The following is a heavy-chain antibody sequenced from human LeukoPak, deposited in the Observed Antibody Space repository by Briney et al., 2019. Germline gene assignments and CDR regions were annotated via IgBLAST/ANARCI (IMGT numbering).Heavy chain of an antibody. CDR3: ARSLHGDYYYYYYMDV. V-gene: IGHV3-11*04. CDR1: GFTFSDYY. CDR2: ISSSGSTI. J-gene: IGHJ6*03. D-gene: IGHD4-17*01. Sequence: GGSRRLSCVASGFTFSDYYMSWIRQAAGEGLEWVSYISSSGSTIYYADPVKGRFTISRDNAKTSLYLQMNSLRAEDTAVYYCARSLHGDYYYYYYMDVWGKGTTVTVSS.